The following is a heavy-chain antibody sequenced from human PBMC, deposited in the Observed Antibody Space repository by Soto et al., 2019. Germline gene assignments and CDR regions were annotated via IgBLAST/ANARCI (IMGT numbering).Heavy chain of an antibody. D-gene: IGHD2-21*02. CDR3: ARDMSGCSSSDCYLSGWFDP. V-gene: IGHV4-30-2*01. CDR1: GAPITSGAYS. Sequence: QLQLRESGSGLVKPSQTLSLTCTVSGAPITSGAYSWSWIRQPPGKGLEWIGFIYQSGSTHYNPSLKSRVTFSVDRSKNPFSLQLTSLTAADTAVYYCARDMSGCSSSDCYLSGWFDPWGPGTLVTVSS. J-gene: IGHJ5*02. CDR2: IYQSGST.